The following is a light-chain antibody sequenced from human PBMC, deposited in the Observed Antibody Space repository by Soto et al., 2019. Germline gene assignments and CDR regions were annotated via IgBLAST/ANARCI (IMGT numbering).Light chain of an antibody. V-gene: IGKV3-15*01. J-gene: IGKJ5*01. CDR3: QQYNNWPPIT. CDR2: AAS. Sequence: EIVVTQSASTLSVSPRERATLSCRASQSVSSNLAWYQQKPGQAPRLLIYAASTRATGLPARFSGSGSGTEFTLTISSLQSEDFAVYYCQQYNNWPPITFGQGTRLEI. CDR1: QSVSSN.